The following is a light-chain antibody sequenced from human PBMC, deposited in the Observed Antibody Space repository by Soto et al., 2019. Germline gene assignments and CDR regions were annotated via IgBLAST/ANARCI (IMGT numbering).Light chain of an antibody. CDR2: KAS. CDR1: QSISDW. V-gene: IGKV1-5*03. Sequence: DIPMTQFPSTLSASIGDRVTITCRASQSISDWLAWYQQKPGKAPKLLIYKASSLETGVPSRFSGSGSGTEFTLTISSLQPDDFATYYCQQYNSYSPYTFGQGTRLEIK. J-gene: IGKJ2*01. CDR3: QQYNSYSPYT.